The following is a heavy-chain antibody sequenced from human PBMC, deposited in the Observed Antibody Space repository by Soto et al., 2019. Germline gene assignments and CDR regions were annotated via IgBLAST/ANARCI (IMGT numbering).Heavy chain of an antibody. V-gene: IGHV4-31*03. CDR3: ARDDRDKGYNFYSLDG. D-gene: IGHD2-15*01. CDR2: IYYSGNT. J-gene: IGHJ6*02. CDR1: GGFISSGSFF. Sequence: QVQLQESGPGLVKPSPTVSLTCTVSGGFISSGSFFWSWVRQHPGKGLEWFGHIYYSGNTYYNPSLESRLSMSIDTSNSQFSLRLSSVTAADTAVYYCARDDRDKGYNFYSLDGWGQGAMVNVSS.